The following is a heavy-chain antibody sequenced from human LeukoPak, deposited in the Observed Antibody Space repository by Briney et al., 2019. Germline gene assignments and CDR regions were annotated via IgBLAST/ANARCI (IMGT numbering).Heavy chain of an antibody. V-gene: IGHV4-34*01. D-gene: IGHD6-6*01. CDR1: GGSFSGYY. Sequence: SETLSLTCAVYGGSFSGYYWSWPRQPPGKGLEWIGEINHSGSTNYNPSLKSRVTITVDTSKNQFSLKLSSVTAADTAVYYGARGIAAHGGYYYYYYYMDVWGKGITVTVSS. CDR2: INHSGST. CDR3: ARGIAAHGGYYYYYYYMDV. J-gene: IGHJ6*03.